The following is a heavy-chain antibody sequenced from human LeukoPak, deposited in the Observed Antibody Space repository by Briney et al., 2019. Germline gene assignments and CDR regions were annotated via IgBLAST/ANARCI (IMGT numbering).Heavy chain of an antibody. CDR3: ARQVAAAGYQFDP. J-gene: IGHJ5*02. CDR2: INAGNGNT. Sequence: GASVKVSCKASGYTFTSYAMHWVRQAPGQRLEWMGWINAGNGNTKYSQKFQGRVTITRDTSASTAYMELSSLRSEDTAVYYCARQVAAAGYQFDPWGQGTLVTVSS. V-gene: IGHV1-3*01. D-gene: IGHD6-13*01. CDR1: GYTFTSYA.